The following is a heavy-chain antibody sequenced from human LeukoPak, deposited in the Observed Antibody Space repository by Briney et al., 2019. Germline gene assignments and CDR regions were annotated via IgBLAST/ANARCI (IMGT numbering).Heavy chain of an antibody. CDR3: AKDSVVVPAAIDYYYYYGMDV. CDR2: ISYDGSNK. V-gene: IGHV3-30*18. Sequence: GGSLRLSCSASGFTFRSYGMQWVRQAPGKGLEWVAVISYDGSNKYYADSVKGRFTISRDNSKNTLYLQMNSLSAEDTAVYYCAKDSVVVPAAIDYYYYYGMDVWGQGTTVTVSS. J-gene: IGHJ6*02. CDR1: GFTFRSYG. D-gene: IGHD2-2*01.